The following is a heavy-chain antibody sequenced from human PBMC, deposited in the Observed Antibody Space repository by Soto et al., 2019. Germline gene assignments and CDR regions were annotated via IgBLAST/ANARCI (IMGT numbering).Heavy chain of an antibody. J-gene: IGHJ6*02. V-gene: IGHV4-59*01. Sequence: PSETLSRTCTVSGGSISSYYWSWIRQPPGKGLEWIGYIYYSGSTNYNPSLESRVTISVDTSKNQFSLKLSSVTAADTAVYYCARVTGSYYYYYGMDVWGQGTTVTVSS. CDR2: IYYSGST. CDR1: GGSISSYY. CDR3: ARVTGSYYYYYGMDV. D-gene: IGHD3-10*01.